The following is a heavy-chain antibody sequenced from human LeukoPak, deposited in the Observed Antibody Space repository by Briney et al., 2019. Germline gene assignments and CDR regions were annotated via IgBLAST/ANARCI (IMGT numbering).Heavy chain of an antibody. D-gene: IGHD3-22*01. J-gene: IGHJ4*02. V-gene: IGHV4-59*08. Sequence: PSETLSLTCTVSGGSISSYYWSWIRQPPGKGLEWIGYIYYSGSTNYNPSLKGRVTISVDTSKNQFSLKLSSVTAADTAVYYCARQNSSGYYLYYFDYWGQGTLVTVSS. CDR1: GGSISSYY. CDR3: ARQNSSGYYLYYFDY. CDR2: IYYSGST.